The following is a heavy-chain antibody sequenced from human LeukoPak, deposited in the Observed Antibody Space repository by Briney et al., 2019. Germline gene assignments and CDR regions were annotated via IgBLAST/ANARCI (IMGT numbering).Heavy chain of an antibody. V-gene: IGHV3-23*01. D-gene: IGHD2-21*01. CDR3: AKGPEIAL. CDR2: VTGPGDTT. Sequence: GGSLRLSCATSGFTFTNYAMNWVRQAPGKGLEWVSAVTGPGDTTYYADSVKGRFFMSREDSKTTVYLQMNSLRAEDTAIYYCAKGPEIALWGQGTLVTVSS. CDR1: GFTFTNYA. J-gene: IGHJ4*02.